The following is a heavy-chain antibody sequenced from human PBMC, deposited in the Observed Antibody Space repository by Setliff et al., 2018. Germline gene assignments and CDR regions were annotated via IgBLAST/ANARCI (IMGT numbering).Heavy chain of an antibody. J-gene: IGHJ5*02. CDR3: ARALYPSSFIGHNWFDP. CDR2: IYPDDSDT. D-gene: IGHD2-2*01. Sequence: PGESLKISCKDSASTFSNYWIVWVRQMPGKGLEWMGMIYPDDSDTKYHPSFQGQVTISADKSISTAYLQWSSLKASDTAMYYCARALYPSSFIGHNWFDPWGQGTQVTVS. CDR1: ASTFSNYW. V-gene: IGHV5-51*01.